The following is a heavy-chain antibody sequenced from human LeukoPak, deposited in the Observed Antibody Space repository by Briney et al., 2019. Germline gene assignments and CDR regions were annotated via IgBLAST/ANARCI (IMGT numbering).Heavy chain of an antibody. J-gene: IGHJ4*02. CDR3: ARRVVVAAAPYYFDY. Sequence: AGGSLRLSCAASGFTFSSYAMSWVRQAPGKGLEWVSAISGSGGSTYYADSVKGRFTISRDNSKNTLYLQMNSLRVEDTAVYYCARRVVVAAAPYYFDYWGQGTLVTVSS. CDR2: ISGSGGST. D-gene: IGHD2-2*01. CDR1: GFTFSSYA. V-gene: IGHV3-23*01.